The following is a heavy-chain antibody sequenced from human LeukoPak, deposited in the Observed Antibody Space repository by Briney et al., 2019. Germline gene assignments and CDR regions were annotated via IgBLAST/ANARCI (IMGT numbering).Heavy chain of an antibody. J-gene: IGHJ4*02. V-gene: IGHV3-30*02. CDR1: GFTFITYG. CDR2: IRYDGSDE. CDR3: AQNLPGQYSSGWLYYFDY. Sequence: PGGSLRLSCVASGFTFITYGMQWVRQAPGKGLEWVAFIRYDGSDEYYADSVKGRFTISRDNSKNTLYLQMNSLRAEDTAIYYCAQNLPGQYSSGWLYYFDYWGQGTLVTVSS. D-gene: IGHD6-19*01.